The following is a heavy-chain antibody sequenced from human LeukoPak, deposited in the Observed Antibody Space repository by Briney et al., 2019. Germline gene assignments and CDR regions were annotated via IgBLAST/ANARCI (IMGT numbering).Heavy chain of an antibody. D-gene: IGHD1-26*01. CDR3: ARGIVGATY. Sequence: ASVKVSCKASGYTFTGYYMHWVRQAPGQGLEWMVWINPNSGGTNYAQKFQCSVTMTRDTSITTAYMELSRLRSDDTAVYYCARGIVGATYWGQATLVTVSS. V-gene: IGHV1-2*02. J-gene: IGHJ4*02. CDR2: INPNSGGT. CDR1: GYTFTGYY.